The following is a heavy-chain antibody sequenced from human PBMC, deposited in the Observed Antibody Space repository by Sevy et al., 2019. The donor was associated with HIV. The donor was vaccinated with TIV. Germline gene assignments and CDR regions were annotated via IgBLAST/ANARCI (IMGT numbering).Heavy chain of an antibody. CDR3: ARGVNYGGSCDVGVGDYFDY. D-gene: IGHD1-26*01. CDR2: IYYSGST. V-gene: IGHV4-59*01. Sequence: SETLSLTCTVSGGSISSYYWSWIRQPPGKGLEWIGYIYYSGSTNYNPSLKSRVTISVDTSKNQFSLKLSSVTAADTAVYYCARGVNYGGSCDVGVGDYFDYWGQGTLVTVSS. CDR1: GGSISSYY. J-gene: IGHJ4*02.